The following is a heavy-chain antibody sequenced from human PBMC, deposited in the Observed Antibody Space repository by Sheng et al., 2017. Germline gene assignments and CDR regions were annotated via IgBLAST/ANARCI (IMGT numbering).Heavy chain of an antibody. CDR1: GFSFDMYW. V-gene: IGHV3-7*01. CDR2: VREDEGQK. D-gene: IGHD2-8*01. CDR3: ARDPFTKAFDI. J-gene: IGHJ3*02. Sequence: EVLLVESGGGLVQPGGSLRLSCATSGFSFDMYWMFWLRQAPGRGLDWVASVREDEGQKDYLDAVNGRFTIFRDNAKKSLYLQMNSLRVEDTAVYYCARDPFTKAFDIWG.